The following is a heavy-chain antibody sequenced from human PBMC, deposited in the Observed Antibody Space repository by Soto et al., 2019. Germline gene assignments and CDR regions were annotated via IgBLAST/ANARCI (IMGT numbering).Heavy chain of an antibody. J-gene: IGHJ3*02. CDR2: IYYSGST. D-gene: IGHD6-13*01. Sequence: QVQLQESGPGLVKPSETLSLTCTVSGDSISNYYWSWLRQPPGKGLEWIGYIYYSGSTHYNPSLKIRVTISLDTSKNQFSLNLSAVTAADTAVYYCARHLWVGSSWYLGALDIWGQGTMVTVSS. CDR3: ARHLWVGSSWYLGALDI. V-gene: IGHV4-59*08. CDR1: GDSISNYY.